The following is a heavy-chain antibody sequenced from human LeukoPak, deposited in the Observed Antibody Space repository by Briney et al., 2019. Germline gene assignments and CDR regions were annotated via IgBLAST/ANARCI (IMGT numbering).Heavy chain of an antibody. D-gene: IGHD1-14*01. J-gene: IGHJ4*02. V-gene: IGHV4-59*11. CDR1: GGSISSHY. Sequence: SETLSLTCTVSGGSISSHYWSWIRQPPGKGLEWIGYIYYSGSTNYNPSLKSRVTISVDTSKNQFSLKLSSVTAADTAVYYCARAGNRGTQSDYWGQGTLVTVSS. CDR3: ARAGNRGTQSDY. CDR2: IYYSGST.